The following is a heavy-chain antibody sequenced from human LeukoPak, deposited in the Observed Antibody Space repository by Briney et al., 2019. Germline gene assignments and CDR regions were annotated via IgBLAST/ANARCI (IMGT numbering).Heavy chain of an antibody. CDR3: AKDRITATPYYFDF. CDR2: IRGSGGST. V-gene: IGHV3-23*01. D-gene: IGHD1-20*01. Sequence: QPGGSLRLSCAASGFTFTSYAMSWVRQAPGKGLEWVSAIRGSGGSTNYADSVRGRFTISRDNSKNTLYLQMNSLRAEDSALYYCAKDRITATPYYFDFLGQGTLVTVSS. J-gene: IGHJ4*02. CDR1: GFTFTSYA.